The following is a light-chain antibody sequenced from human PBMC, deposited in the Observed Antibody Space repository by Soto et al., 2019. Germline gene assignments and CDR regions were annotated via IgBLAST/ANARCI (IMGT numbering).Light chain of an antibody. V-gene: IGLV6-57*03. CDR3: QSYDSSIVV. Sequence: NFMLTQPHSVSESPGKTVTISCTRSSGIIASNYAQWYQQRPGSAPTTVIFEDYQRPSGVPDRFFGSIDISSNSASLTISGLKTEDEADYYCQSYDSSIVVFGGGTKVTVL. CDR2: EDY. J-gene: IGLJ2*01. CDR1: SGIIASNY.